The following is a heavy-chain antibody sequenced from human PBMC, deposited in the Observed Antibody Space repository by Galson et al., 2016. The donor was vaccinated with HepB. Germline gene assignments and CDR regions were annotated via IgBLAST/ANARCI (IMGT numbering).Heavy chain of an antibody. D-gene: IGHD6-13*01. CDR3: ARQAAATGIYDY. V-gene: IGHV5-51*01. CDR2: IYPGDSDT. J-gene: IGHJ4*02. CDR1: GYSFANNW. Sequence: QSGAEVKKPRESLKISCLVSGYSFANNWIGWVRQMPGKGLEWMGIIYPGDSDTRYSPSFQGQVTLSADKAINTAYLQWSSLKASDSAMYYCARQAAATGIYDYWGQGTLVTVSS.